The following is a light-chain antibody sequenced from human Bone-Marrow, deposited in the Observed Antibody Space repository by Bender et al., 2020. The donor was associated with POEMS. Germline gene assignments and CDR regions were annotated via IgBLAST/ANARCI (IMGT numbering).Light chain of an antibody. CDR2: SSH. CDR3: AVWDDSLNGWV. J-gene: IGLJ3*02. CDR1: SSNIGAHA. V-gene: IGLV1-44*01. Sequence: QSVLTQPPSASGTPGQRVTISCSGGSSNIGAHAVNWYQHLPGTAPKLLIYSSHRRPSEVPDRFSGSRSGTSASLAISGLQSEEEDDYYCAVWDDSLNGWVFGGGTKLTVL.